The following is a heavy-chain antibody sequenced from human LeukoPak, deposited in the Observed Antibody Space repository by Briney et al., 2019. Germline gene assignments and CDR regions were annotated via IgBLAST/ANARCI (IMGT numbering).Heavy chain of an antibody. CDR1: GFTFSSYS. CDR3: ARDFARQEASARLYYDYMDV. CDR2: IHDNGSA. Sequence: GSLRLSCAASGFTFSSYSMNWVRQAPGKGLEWIGKIHDNGSASYNPSLQSRVTMSVDTSKNQFSLNLISVTAADTAVYFCARDFARQEASARLYYDYMDVWGKGTTVTVSS. D-gene: IGHD3-3*01. J-gene: IGHJ6*03. V-gene: IGHV4-59*01.